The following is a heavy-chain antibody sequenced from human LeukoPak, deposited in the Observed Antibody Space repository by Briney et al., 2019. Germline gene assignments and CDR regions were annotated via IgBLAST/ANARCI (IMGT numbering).Heavy chain of an antibody. J-gene: IGHJ4*02. V-gene: IGHV3-33*08. D-gene: IGHD3-10*01. CDR2: IWYDGSNK. CDR1: GFTFSSYG. CDR3: ARVASSSGLDY. Sequence: GGSLRLSCAASGFTFSSYGMPWVRQAPGKGLEWVALIWYDGSNKKYADSVKGRFTISRDNSKNTLYVQMNSLRAEDTAVYYCARVASSSGLDYWGQGTQVTVSS.